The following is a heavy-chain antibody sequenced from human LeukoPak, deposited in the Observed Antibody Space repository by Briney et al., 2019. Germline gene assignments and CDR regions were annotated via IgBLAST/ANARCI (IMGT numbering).Heavy chain of an antibody. Sequence: SETLSLTCAVYGGSFSRYYWSWIRQSPGRGLEWIAEIDHRGDTNYNPSVKSRVTISVDTSKNQFSLKVRSLSAADTAVYYCARGATISETGYFDFWGQGTLVTVSS. CDR3: ARGATISETGYFDF. D-gene: IGHD5-24*01. J-gene: IGHJ4*03. CDR2: IDHRGDT. CDR1: GGSFSRYY. V-gene: IGHV4-34*01.